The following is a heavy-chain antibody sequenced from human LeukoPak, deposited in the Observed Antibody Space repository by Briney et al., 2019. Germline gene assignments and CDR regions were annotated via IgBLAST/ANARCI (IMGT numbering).Heavy chain of an antibody. CDR1: GGSISSYY. CDR3: ARHVCSGGSCYSDY. Sequence: SETLSLTCTVSGGSISSYYWSWIRQPPRQGLDRIGYIYYSGSTNYHPSLKSRVTISVDTSKNQFSLKLSSVTAADTAVYYCARHVCSGGSCYSDYWGQGTLVTVSS. J-gene: IGHJ4*02. D-gene: IGHD2-15*01. V-gene: IGHV4-59*08. CDR2: IYYSGST.